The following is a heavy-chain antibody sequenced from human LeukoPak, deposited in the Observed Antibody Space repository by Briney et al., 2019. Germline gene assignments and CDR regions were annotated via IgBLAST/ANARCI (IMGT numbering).Heavy chain of an antibody. CDR1: GFTFSSYA. Sequence: GGSLRLSCAASGFTFSSYAMHWVRQAPGKGLEWVAVISYDGSNKYYADSVKGRFTISRDNSKNTLYLQMNSLRAEDTAVYYCARGDYYYGSGSAFDIWGQGTMVTVSS. CDR3: ARGDYYYGSGSAFDI. J-gene: IGHJ3*02. V-gene: IGHV3-30-3*01. D-gene: IGHD3-10*01. CDR2: ISYDGSNK.